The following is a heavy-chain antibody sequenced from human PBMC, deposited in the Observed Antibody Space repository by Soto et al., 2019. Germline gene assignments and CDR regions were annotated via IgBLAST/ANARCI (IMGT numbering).Heavy chain of an antibody. D-gene: IGHD1-1*01. CDR2: IWYDGSNQ. CDR1: IFTFSSYP. J-gene: IGHJ5*01. Sequence: PGGSLRLSCASSIFTFSSYPMHSVRQAPAKGLEWVAVIWYDGSNQYYGDSGKGRFTISRDNSKNTLYLQMNSLRAEDTALYYCARDGSDVTEETGTIDSWGQGTLVTSPQ. V-gene: IGHV3-33*01. CDR3: ARDGSDVTEETGTIDS.